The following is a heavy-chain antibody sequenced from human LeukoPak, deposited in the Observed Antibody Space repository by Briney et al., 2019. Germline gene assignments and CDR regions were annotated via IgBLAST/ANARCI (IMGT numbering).Heavy chain of an antibody. J-gene: IGHJ4*02. V-gene: IGHV3-23*01. CDR1: GFTFINYA. CDR2: ITGSGNDA. CDR3: AKGATGLRIVGDD. Sequence: GGSLRLSCAASGFTFINYAITWFRQAPGKGLDWVSTITGSGNDAYYADSVKGRFTISRDNSKNMLYLQMDSLRAEDTAVYYCAKGATGLRIVGDDWGQGTLVTVSS. D-gene: IGHD2-15*01.